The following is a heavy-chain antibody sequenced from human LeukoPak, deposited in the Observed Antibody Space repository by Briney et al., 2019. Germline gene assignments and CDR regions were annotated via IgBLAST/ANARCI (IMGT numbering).Heavy chain of an antibody. J-gene: IGHJ5*02. Sequence: ASVKVSCKASGYTFTSYDINWVRQATGQGLEWMGWMNPNSGNTGYAQKFQGRVTMTRNTSISTACMELSSLRSEDTAVYYCAREGFDVLLWFRELLRSNWFDPWGQGTLVTVSS. CDR3: AREGFDVLLWFRELLRSNWFDP. V-gene: IGHV1-8*01. CDR1: GYTFTSYD. CDR2: MNPNSGNT. D-gene: IGHD3-10*01.